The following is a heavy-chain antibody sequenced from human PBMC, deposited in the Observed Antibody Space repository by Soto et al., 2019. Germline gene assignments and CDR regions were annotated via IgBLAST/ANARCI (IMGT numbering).Heavy chain of an antibody. CDR2: IYWNDDK. CDR1: GFSLSTSGVG. V-gene: IGHV2-5*01. Sequence: SGPTLVNPTQTLTLTCTFSGFSLSTSGVGVGWIRQPPGKALEWLALIYWNDDKRYSPSLKSRLTITNDTSKNQVVLTMTNMDPVDTATYYCAHRPNQRPYYYYGMDVWGQGTTVTVSS. J-gene: IGHJ6*02. CDR3: AHRPNQRPYYYYGMDV.